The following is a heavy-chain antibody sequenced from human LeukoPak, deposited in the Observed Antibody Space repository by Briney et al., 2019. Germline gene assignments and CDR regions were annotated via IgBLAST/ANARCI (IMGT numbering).Heavy chain of an antibody. D-gene: IGHD2-15*01. Sequence: PGGSLRLSCAASGFTVSSNEMSWVRQAPGKGLEWVSSISGGSTYYADSVKGRFTISRDNSKNTLYLQMNSLRAEDTAVYYCANLGYCSGGSCYTPRGDDAFDIWGQGTMVTVSS. CDR3: ANLGYCSGGSCYTPRGDDAFDI. V-gene: IGHV3-38-3*01. CDR2: ISGGST. J-gene: IGHJ3*02. CDR1: GFTVSSNE.